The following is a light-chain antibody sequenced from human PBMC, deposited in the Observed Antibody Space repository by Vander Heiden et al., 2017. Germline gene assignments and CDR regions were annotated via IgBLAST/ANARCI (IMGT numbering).Light chain of an antibody. Sequence: TVMTQSPATLSVSPGQRATLSCRASESVSKNLAWYQHKPGQAPRLLIYGASTRATGIPGRFSGSGSGTEFTRTISSLQSEDFAVYYCQQYNNRSPLSFGGGTKVEIK. CDR3: QQYNNRSPLS. J-gene: IGKJ4*01. V-gene: IGKV3-15*01. CDR2: GAS. CDR1: ESVSKN.